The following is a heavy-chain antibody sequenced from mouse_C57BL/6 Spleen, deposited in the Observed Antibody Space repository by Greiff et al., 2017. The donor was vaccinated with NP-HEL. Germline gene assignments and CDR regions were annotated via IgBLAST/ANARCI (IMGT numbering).Heavy chain of an antibody. CDR2: IDPETGGT. J-gene: IGHJ2*01. CDR3: TSPITTVVADY. CDR1: GYTFTDYE. Sequence: QVQLKESGAELVRPGASVTLSCKASGYTFTDYEMHWVKQTPVHGLEWIGAIDPETGGTAYNQKFKGKAILTADKSSSTAYMELRSLTSEDSAVYYCTSPITTVVADYWGQGTTLTVSS. D-gene: IGHD1-1*01. V-gene: IGHV1-15*01.